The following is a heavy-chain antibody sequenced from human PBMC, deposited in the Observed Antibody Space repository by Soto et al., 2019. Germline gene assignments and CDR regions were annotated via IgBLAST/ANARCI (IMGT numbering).Heavy chain of an antibody. Sequence: ASVKVSCKASGGTFSSYAISWVRQAPGQGLEWMGGIIPIFGTANYAQKFQGRVTITADESTSTAYMELSSLRSEDTAVYYCARITYYYDSSGYYYDYWGQGTLVTVSS. CDR2: IIPIFGTA. D-gene: IGHD3-22*01. V-gene: IGHV1-69*13. CDR1: GGTFSSYA. J-gene: IGHJ4*02. CDR3: ARITYYYDSSGYYYDY.